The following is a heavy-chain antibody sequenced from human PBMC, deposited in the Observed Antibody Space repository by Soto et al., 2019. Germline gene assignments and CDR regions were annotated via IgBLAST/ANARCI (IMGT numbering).Heavy chain of an antibody. D-gene: IGHD6-13*01. CDR2: IYPGDSDT. Sequence: PGESLKISCNGSGYIFTSYWIGWVRQMPGKGLEWMGIIYPGDSDTRYSPSFQGQVTISADKSISTAYLQWSSLKASDTAMYYCARHGSSWHKNYYYYGMDVWGQGTTVTVSS. J-gene: IGHJ6*02. CDR3: ARHGSSWHKNYYYYGMDV. V-gene: IGHV5-51*01. CDR1: GYIFTSYW.